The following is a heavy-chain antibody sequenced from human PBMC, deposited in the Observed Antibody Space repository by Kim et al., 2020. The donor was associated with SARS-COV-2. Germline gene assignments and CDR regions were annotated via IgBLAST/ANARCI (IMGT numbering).Heavy chain of an antibody. CDR1: GFTFSSYS. Sequence: GGSLRLSCAASGFTFSSYSMNWVRQAPGKGLEWVSSISSSSSYIYYADSVKGRFTISRDNAKNSLYLQMNSLRAEDTAVYYCASAHWSCSGGSCYSDYWGQGTLVTVAS. D-gene: IGHD2-15*01. V-gene: IGHV3-21*01. CDR2: ISSSSSYI. CDR3: ASAHWSCSGGSCYSDY. J-gene: IGHJ4*02.